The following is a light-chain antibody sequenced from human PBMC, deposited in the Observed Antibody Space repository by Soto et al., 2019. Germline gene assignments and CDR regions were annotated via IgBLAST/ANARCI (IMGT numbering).Light chain of an antibody. CDR2: DAS. V-gene: IGKV1-5*01. Sequence: IQLTPSLSNMFEIVGDRVPITFRARQSISSWLAWYQQKPGKAPKLLIYDASTLQSGVPSRFSGSGSGTIFTLTISSLQPDDFATYYCQQYNSYRTFGQGTKVDIK. J-gene: IGKJ1*01. CDR1: QSISSW. CDR3: QQYNSYRT.